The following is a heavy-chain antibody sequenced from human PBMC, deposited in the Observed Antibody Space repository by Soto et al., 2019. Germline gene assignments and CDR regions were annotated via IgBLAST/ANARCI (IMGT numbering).Heavy chain of an antibody. V-gene: IGHV1-3*01. CDR3: ARNYYDSSGYYPGPLL. CDR1: GYTFTSYA. D-gene: IGHD3-22*01. Sequence: ASVKVSCKPSGYTFTSYAMHWVRQAPGQRLEWMGWINAGNGNTKYSQKFQGRVTITRDTSASTAYMELSSLRSEDTAVYYCARNYYDSSGYYPGPLLWGQGTLVTVSS. J-gene: IGHJ4*02. CDR2: INAGNGNT.